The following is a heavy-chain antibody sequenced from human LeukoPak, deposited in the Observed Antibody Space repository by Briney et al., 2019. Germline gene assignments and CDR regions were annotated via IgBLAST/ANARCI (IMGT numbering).Heavy chain of an antibody. CDR2: ISAYNGNT. CDR1: GYTFTSYG. CDR3: ARGRVTGDIYYYYGMDV. Sequence: ASVKVSCKASGYTFTSYGISWVRQAPGQGLEWMGWISAYNGNTNYAQKLQGRVTMTTDTSTSTAYMELRSLRSDDTAVYYCARGRVTGDIYYYYGMDVWGQGTTVTVSS. V-gene: IGHV1-18*04. D-gene: IGHD7-27*01. J-gene: IGHJ6*02.